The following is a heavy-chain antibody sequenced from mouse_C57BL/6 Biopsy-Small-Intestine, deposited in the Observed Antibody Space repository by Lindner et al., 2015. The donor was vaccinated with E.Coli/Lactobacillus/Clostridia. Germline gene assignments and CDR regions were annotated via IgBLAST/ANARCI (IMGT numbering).Heavy chain of an antibody. V-gene: IGHV1-36*01. J-gene: IGHJ1*03. CDR3: ARHEGYYYGSRGYFDV. D-gene: IGHD1-1*01. Sequence: VQLQESGPELVKPGASMKIPCKASGYTFTDYYMHWVKQSHGKSLEWIGFVYPYNGGTSYNQKFKGKATLTVDTSSSTVYMELSRLTSEDSAVYFCARHEGYYYGSRGYFDVWGTGTTVTVSS. CDR1: GYTFTDYY. CDR2: VYPYNGGT.